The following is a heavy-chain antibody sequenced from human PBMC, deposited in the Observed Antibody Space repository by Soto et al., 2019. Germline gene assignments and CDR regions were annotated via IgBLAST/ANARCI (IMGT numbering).Heavy chain of an antibody. D-gene: IGHD4-17*01. CDR1: GFTFDDYA. Sequence: VQLVESGGGLVQPGRSLRLSCAASGFTFDDYAMHWVRQAPGKGLEWVSGISWNSGSIGYADSVKGRFTISRDNAKNSLYLQMNSLRAEDTALYYCAKGPTVASGMDVWGQGTTVTVSS. V-gene: IGHV3-9*01. CDR2: ISWNSGSI. J-gene: IGHJ6*02. CDR3: AKGPTVASGMDV.